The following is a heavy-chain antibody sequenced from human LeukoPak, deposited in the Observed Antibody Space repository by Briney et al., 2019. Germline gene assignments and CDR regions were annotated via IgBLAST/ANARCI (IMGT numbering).Heavy chain of an antibody. CDR1: GGSVSSGSYY. CDR2: IYDSGST. V-gene: IGHV4-61*01. Sequence: SETLSLTCTVSGGSVSSGSYYWSWIRQPPGKGLEWIGYIYDSGSTNHNPSLKSRVTISVDTSKNQFSLKLSSVTAADTAVYYCARGYCGSASCYGVFDYWGQGTLVTVSS. CDR3: ARGYCGSASCYGVFDY. J-gene: IGHJ4*02. D-gene: IGHD2-2*01.